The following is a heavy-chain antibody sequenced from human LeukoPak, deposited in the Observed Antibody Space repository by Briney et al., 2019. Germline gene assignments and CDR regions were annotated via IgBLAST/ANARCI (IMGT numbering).Heavy chain of an antibody. Sequence: GGSLRLSCAASGFTVSSNYMNWVRQAPGKGLEWVSVIYSGGSTHYADSVKGRFTISRDNSKNTLFLQMNNLRAEDTAVYYCARDPRGYKNYYGMDVWGQGTTVTVSS. CDR1: GFTVSSNY. CDR2: IYSGGST. D-gene: IGHD5-18*01. J-gene: IGHJ6*02. CDR3: ARDPRGYKNYYGMDV. V-gene: IGHV3-53*01.